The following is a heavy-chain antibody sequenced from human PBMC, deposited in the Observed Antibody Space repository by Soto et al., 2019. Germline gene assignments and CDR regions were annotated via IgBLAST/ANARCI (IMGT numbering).Heavy chain of an antibody. J-gene: IGHJ4*02. D-gene: IGHD1-26*01. CDR2: ISGSGGST. V-gene: IGHV3-23*01. Sequence: GGSLRLSCAASGFTFSSYAMSWVRQAPGKGLEWVSAISGSGGSTYYADSVKGRFTISRDNSKNTLYLQMNSLRAEDTAVYYCAKSLDRGSYYEEVLSDFDYWGQGTLVTVAS. CDR1: GFTFSSYA. CDR3: AKSLDRGSYYEEVLSDFDY.